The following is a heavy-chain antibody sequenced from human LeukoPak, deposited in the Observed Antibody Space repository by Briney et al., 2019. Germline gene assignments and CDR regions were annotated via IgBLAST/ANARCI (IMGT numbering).Heavy chain of an antibody. J-gene: IGHJ4*02. CDR3: AAGGGGSGSYSSFDY. CDR1: GGSISSYY. Sequence: SETLSLTCTVSGGSISSYYWSWIRQPPGKGLGWIGYIYYSGSTNYNPSLKSRVTISVDTSKNQFSLKLSSVTAADTAVYYCAAGGGGSGSYSSFDYWGQGTLVTVSS. D-gene: IGHD3-10*01. V-gene: IGHV4-59*01. CDR2: IYYSGST.